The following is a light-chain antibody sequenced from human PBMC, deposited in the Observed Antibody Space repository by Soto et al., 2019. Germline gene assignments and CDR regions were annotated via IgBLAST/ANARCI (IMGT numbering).Light chain of an antibody. CDR3: CSYAGSMCVV. V-gene: IGLV2-23*01. Sequence: QSVLTQPASVSGSPGQSITISCTGTSSDVGSYNLVSWYQQHPGKAPKLMIYEGSKRPSGVSDRFSGSKSGNTASLTISGLQAEDEADYYCCSYAGSMCVVFGAGTKVTVL. J-gene: IGLJ2*01. CDR2: EGS. CDR1: SSDVGSYNL.